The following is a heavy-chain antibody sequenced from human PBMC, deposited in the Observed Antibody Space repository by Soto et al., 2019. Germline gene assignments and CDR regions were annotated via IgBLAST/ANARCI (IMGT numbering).Heavy chain of an antibody. Sequence: QVQLVQSGAEVKKPGSSVKVSCKASGGTFSSYAISWVRQAPGQGLEWMGGIIPIFGTANYAQKFQGRVTITADESTSTAYMELSSLRSEDTAVYYCARESPYYDFWRGYYQYYFDYWGQGTLVTVSS. J-gene: IGHJ4*02. V-gene: IGHV1-69*01. CDR3: ARESPYYDFWRGYYQYYFDY. CDR1: GGTFSSYA. D-gene: IGHD3-3*01. CDR2: IIPIFGTA.